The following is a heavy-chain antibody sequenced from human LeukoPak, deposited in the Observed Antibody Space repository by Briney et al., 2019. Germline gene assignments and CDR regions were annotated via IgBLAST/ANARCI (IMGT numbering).Heavy chain of an antibody. Sequence: SQTLSLTCAISGDSVSSNSATWNWIRQSQSRGLEWLGRTYYRSKWYNEYAPSVEGRIAFNPDTSKNQFSLQLNSVTPEDTAVYYCARALSRYFDYWGQGTLVAVSS. V-gene: IGHV6-1*01. CDR1: GDSVSSNSAT. CDR3: ARALSRYFDY. D-gene: IGHD5/OR15-5a*01. CDR2: TYYRSKWYN. J-gene: IGHJ4*02.